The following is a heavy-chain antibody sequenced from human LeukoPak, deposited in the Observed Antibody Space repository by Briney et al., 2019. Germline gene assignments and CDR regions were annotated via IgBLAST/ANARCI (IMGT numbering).Heavy chain of an antibody. J-gene: IGHJ4*02. Sequence: SETLSLTCTVSGGSISSSSYYWGWIRQPPGKGLEWIGSIYHSGSTYYNPSLKSRVTISVDTSKNQFSLKLSSVTAADTAVYYCARVLVGATLFDYWGQGTLVTVSS. D-gene: IGHD1-26*01. CDR1: GGSISSSSYY. CDR2: IYHSGST. CDR3: ARVLVGATLFDY. V-gene: IGHV4-39*07.